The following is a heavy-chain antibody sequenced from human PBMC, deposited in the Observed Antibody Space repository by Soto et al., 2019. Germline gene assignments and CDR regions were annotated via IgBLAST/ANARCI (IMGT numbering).Heavy chain of an antibody. Sequence: SVKVSCKASGGTFSSYAISWVRQAPGQGLEWMGGIIPIFGTANYAQKFQGRVTITADESTSTAYMELSSLRSEDTAVYYCAAADFDWLVYYYGMDVWGQGTTVTVSS. CDR2: IIPIFGTA. D-gene: IGHD3-9*01. J-gene: IGHJ6*02. CDR3: AAADFDWLVYYYGMDV. CDR1: GGTFSSYA. V-gene: IGHV1-69*13.